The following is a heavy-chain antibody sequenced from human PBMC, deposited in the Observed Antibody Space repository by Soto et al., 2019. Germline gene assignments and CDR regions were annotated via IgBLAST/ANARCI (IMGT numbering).Heavy chain of an antibody. V-gene: IGHV4-4*07. CDR3: AREEHPTYYDFWSGYYDY. CDR2: IYTSGST. J-gene: IGHJ4*02. CDR1: GGSISSYY. D-gene: IGHD3-3*01. Sequence: SETLSLTCTVSGGSISSYYWSWIRQPAGKGLEWIGRIYTSGSTNYNPSLKSRVTMSVDTSKNQFSLKLSSVTAADTAVYYCAREEHPTYYDFWSGYYDYWGQGTLVTVS.